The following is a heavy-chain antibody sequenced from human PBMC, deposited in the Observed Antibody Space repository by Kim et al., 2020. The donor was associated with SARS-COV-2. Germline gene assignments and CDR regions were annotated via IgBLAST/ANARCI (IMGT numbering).Heavy chain of an antibody. CDR3: AREGAARLSGYYYYMDV. Sequence: GGSLRLSCAASGFTFSSYGMHWVRQAPGKGLEWVAVIWYDGSNKYYADSVKGRFTISRDNSKNTLYLQMNSLRAEDTAVYYCAREGAARLSGYYYYMDVWGKGTTVTVSS. J-gene: IGHJ6*03. CDR2: IWYDGSNK. V-gene: IGHV3-33*01. D-gene: IGHD6-6*01. CDR1: GFTFSSYG.